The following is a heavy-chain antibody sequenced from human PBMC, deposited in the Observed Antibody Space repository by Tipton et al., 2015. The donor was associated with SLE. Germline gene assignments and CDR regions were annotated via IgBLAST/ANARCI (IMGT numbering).Heavy chain of an antibody. CDR2: IHYSGTT. J-gene: IGHJ6*02. D-gene: IGHD1-26*01. CDR3: ARPRIVIRLSSGMDV. V-gene: IGHV4-39*01. CDR1: DGSVSTSGYF. Sequence: TLSLTCTVSDGSVSTSGYFWGWIRQPPGKGLEWVGSIHYSGTTYYSPSLKSPVTISVDTSRSQFSLKLTSVTAADTAVYYCARPRIVIRLSSGMDVWGQGTTVTVSS.